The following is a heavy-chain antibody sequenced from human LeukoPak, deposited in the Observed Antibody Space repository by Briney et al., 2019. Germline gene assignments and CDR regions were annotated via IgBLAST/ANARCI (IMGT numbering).Heavy chain of an antibody. Sequence: SVTVSFTASVFTVTTSAVQWVRQARGQRPAWIGWVVVGSGDTNFAQKFKERVTITCDMSTTTVYLDLSSLTSEDTAVYYCAAVGADIPVDFWGQGTLVTVSS. J-gene: IGHJ4*02. V-gene: IGHV1-58*01. CDR3: AAVGADIPVDF. CDR2: VVVGSGDT. CDR1: VFTVTTSA. D-gene: IGHD2-2*02.